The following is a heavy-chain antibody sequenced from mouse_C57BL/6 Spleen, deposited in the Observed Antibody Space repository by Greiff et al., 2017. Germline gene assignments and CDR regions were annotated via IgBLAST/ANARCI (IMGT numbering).Heavy chain of an antibody. Sequence: VQLQQSGTVLARPGASVKMSCKTSGYTFTSYWMHWVKQRPGQGLEWIGAIYPGNSDTSYNQKFKGKAKLTAVTSASTAYMELSSLTNEDSAVYYCTRGGYGSSYPHWYFDVWGTGTTVTVSS. J-gene: IGHJ1*03. CDR2: IYPGNSDT. D-gene: IGHD1-1*01. V-gene: IGHV1-5*01. CDR3: TRGGYGSSYPHWYFDV. CDR1: GYTFTSYW.